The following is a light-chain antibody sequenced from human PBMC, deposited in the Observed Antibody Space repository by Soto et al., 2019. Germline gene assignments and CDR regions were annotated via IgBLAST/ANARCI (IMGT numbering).Light chain of an antibody. CDR3: QHYGRSPIT. Sequence: EIVLTQSPGTLSLSPGARATLSCRASQSVSSSYLAWYQQKPAQAPRLIIYGASSRATGTPDRFSGSGSGTDFTLTISRLEPEDCELYYCQHYGRSPITFGQGTRLEIK. CDR2: GAS. V-gene: IGKV3-20*01. J-gene: IGKJ5*01. CDR1: QSVSSSY.